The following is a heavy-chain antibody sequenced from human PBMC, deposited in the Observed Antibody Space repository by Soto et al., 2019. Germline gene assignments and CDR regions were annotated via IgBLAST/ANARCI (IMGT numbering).Heavy chain of an antibody. Sequence: QVQLQESGPGLVIPSGTLSLTCAVFGGSIRSTHWWSWVRQPPGKGLEWIGDGSHSGSPNYNPSLKSRVTISVDKSENQFSLKLNSVTAADTAVDYCANLGPAQWFDPWGQGTLVTVSS. CDR2: GSHSGSP. V-gene: IGHV4-4*02. CDR3: ANLGPAQWFDP. CDR1: GGSIRSTHW. J-gene: IGHJ5*02. D-gene: IGHD7-27*01.